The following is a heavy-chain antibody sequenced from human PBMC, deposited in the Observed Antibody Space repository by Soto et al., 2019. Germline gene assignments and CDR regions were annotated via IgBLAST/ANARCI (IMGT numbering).Heavy chain of an antibody. CDR1: GGSISSGDYY. D-gene: IGHD2-15*01. V-gene: IGHV4-30-4*01. J-gene: IGHJ5*02. CDR3: ARLVQLLQGRWFDP. CDR2: IYYSGSN. Sequence: QVQLQESGPGLVKPSQTLSLTCTVSGGSISSGDYYWSWIRQPPGEGLEWIGYIYYSGSNYYNPSLKSRVTRPVDTSKTQFSLKLSSVTAADTAVYYCARLVQLLQGRWFDPWGQGTLVTVSS.